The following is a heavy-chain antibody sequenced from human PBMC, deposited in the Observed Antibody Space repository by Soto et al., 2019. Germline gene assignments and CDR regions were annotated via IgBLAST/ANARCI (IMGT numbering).Heavy chain of an antibody. Sequence: QVQLQESGPGLVKPSQTLSLTCTVSGGSISSGGYYWSWIRQHPGKGLEWIGYIYYSGSTYYNPSLKIRVTISVDTSKNQFSLKLSSVTAADTAVYYCARQTGGYCSGGSCYSDAFDIWGQGTMVTVSS. CDR1: GGSISSGGYY. CDR3: ARQTGGYCSGGSCYSDAFDI. CDR2: IYYSGST. D-gene: IGHD2-15*01. V-gene: IGHV4-31*03. J-gene: IGHJ3*02.